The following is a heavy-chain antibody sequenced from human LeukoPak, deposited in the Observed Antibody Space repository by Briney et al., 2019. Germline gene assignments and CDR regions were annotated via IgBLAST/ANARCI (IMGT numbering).Heavy chain of an antibody. CDR1: GFSFDDYA. V-gene: IGHV3-9*01. D-gene: IGHD3-22*01. Sequence: GGSLRLSCAASGFSFDDYAMHWVRQVPGKGLEWVSSISWNSGTIDYADSVKGRFTISRDNAKNSLYLQMNSLRAEDTALYYCAKDSEGYYGSFDQWGQGTLVTVSS. CDR2: ISWNSGTI. J-gene: IGHJ4*02. CDR3: AKDSEGYYGSFDQ.